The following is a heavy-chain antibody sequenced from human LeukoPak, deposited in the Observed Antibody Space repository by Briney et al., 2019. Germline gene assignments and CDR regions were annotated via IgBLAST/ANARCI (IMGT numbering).Heavy chain of an antibody. J-gene: IGHJ4*02. D-gene: IGHD3-16*02. CDR1: GFTFSDYY. CDR3: AKDPGFGSFGGVIPNFDY. V-gene: IGHV3-11*04. Sequence: GGSLRLSCAASGFTFSDYYMSWIRQAPGKGLEWISVKGRFTISRDNSKNTLYLQMSSLRAEDTAVYYCAKDPGFGSFGGVIPNFDYWGQGTLVTVSS.